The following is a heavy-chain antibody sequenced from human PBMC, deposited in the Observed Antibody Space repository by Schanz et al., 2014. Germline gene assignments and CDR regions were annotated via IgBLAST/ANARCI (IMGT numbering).Heavy chain of an antibody. CDR1: GFTFSIYG. D-gene: IGHD3-22*01. CDR2: MIGSGSSV. Sequence: VQLVESGGGLVKPGGSLRLSCAASGFTFSIYGMSWVRQAPGKGLEWVSRMIGSGSSVFYADSVRGRFTISRDNSMNTVYLQMNSLRAEDTGVYYCARGREVVAKIFDVWGQGTMVTVSS. CDR3: ARGREVVAKIFDV. J-gene: IGHJ3*01. V-gene: IGHV3-23*04.